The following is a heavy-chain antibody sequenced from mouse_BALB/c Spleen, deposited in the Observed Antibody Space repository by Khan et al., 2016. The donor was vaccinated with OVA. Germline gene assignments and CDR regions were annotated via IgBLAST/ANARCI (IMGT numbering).Heavy chain of an antibody. Sequence: VQLQQSGPELVKPGTSVKISCKASGYSFTGYFMHWVMQSHGKSLEWIGRINPHIGETLYNPKFKGKATLTADESSSTAHMELRSLASEDSAVYYCTRIYRSDFDYWGQGTTLTVSS. CDR1: GYSFTGYF. D-gene: IGHD1-1*01. CDR3: TRIYRSDFDY. CDR2: INPHIGET. J-gene: IGHJ2*01. V-gene: IGHV1-20*02.